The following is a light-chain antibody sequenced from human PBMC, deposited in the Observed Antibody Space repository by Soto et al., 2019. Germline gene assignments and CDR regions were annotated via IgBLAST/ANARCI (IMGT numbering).Light chain of an antibody. J-gene: IGKJ4*01. CDR1: QSISSY. CDR3: QQSYSTPLT. CDR2: AAS. Sequence: DIHMTQSPSSLSASVGDRVTITCRASQSISSYLSWYQKKPGKAPKLLIYAASSLQSGVPSRFSGSGSGTDFTLTISSLQPEDFATYYCQQSYSTPLTFGGGTKVEIK. V-gene: IGKV1-39*01.